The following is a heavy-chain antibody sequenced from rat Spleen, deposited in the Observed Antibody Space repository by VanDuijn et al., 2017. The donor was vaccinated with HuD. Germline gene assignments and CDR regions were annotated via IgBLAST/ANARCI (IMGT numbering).Heavy chain of an antibody. CDR2: MRYDGDT. D-gene: IGHD5-1*01. CDR1: GFSLTGNN. J-gene: IGHJ2*01. V-gene: IGHV2S30*01. CDR3: TREQNWVFDY. Sequence: QVQLKESGPGLVQPSQTLSLTCTVSGFSLTGNNVHWVRQPPGKGLEWMGRMRYDGDTYYNSALKSRLSISRDTSKNQVFLKMNSLPTDDTAIHYCTREQNWVFDYWGQGVMVTVSS.